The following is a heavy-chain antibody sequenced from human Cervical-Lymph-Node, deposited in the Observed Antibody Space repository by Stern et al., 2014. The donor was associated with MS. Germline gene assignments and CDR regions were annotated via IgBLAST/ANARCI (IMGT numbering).Heavy chain of an antibody. CDR2: ISPKTGSA. J-gene: IGHJ4*02. V-gene: IGHV1-2*02. CDR3: ARDRGSYSDY. Sequence: QMQLVESGAEVERPGASVKVSCKASGYTFTAYFLHWVRQAPGQGLEWIGLISPKTGSATYAQKFQDRVTMTRDTSINTGYMEVSSLRSDDTAVYYCARDRGSYSDYWGQGTLVAVSS. D-gene: IGHD1-26*01. CDR1: GYTFTAYF.